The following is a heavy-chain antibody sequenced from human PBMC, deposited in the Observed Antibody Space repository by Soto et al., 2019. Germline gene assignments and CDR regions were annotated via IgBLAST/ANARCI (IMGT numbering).Heavy chain of an antibody. V-gene: IGHV3-13*05. J-gene: IGHJ6*02. CDR3: ARDLLLYDSSGYHYYYGMDV. CDR2: IGTAGDP. Sequence: GGSLRLSCAASGFTFSSYDMHWVRQATGKGLEWVSAIGTAGDPYYPGSVKGRFTISRENAKNSLYLQMNSLRAGDTAVYYCARDLLLYDSSGYHYYYGMDVWGQGTTVTVS. CDR1: GFTFSSYD. D-gene: IGHD3-22*01.